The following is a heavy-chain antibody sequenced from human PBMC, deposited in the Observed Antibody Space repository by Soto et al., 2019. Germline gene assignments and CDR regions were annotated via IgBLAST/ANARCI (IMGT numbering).Heavy chain of an antibody. V-gene: IGHV3-48*02. CDR2: ISSSSSTI. J-gene: IGHJ6*02. Sequence: PGGSLRLSCAASGFTFSSYSMNWVRQAPGKGLEWVSYISSSSSTIYYADSVKGRFTISRDNAKNSLYLQMNSLRDEDTAVYYCARNTNTIFGVVIDLYYYGMDVWGQGTTVTVS. CDR1: GFTFSSYS. D-gene: IGHD3-3*01. CDR3: ARNTNTIFGVVIDLYYYGMDV.